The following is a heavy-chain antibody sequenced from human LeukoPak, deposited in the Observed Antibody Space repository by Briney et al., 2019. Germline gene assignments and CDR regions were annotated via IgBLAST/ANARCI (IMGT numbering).Heavy chain of an antibody. CDR3: ARWKQWLVPAGDY. CDR1: GYSISSGYY. V-gene: IGHV4-38-2*01. D-gene: IGHD6-19*01. CDR2: IYHSGST. J-gene: IGHJ4*02. Sequence: SETLSLTCAVSGYSISSGYYWGWIRPPPGKGLEWIGSIYHSGSTYYNPSLKSRVTISVDTSKNQFSLKLSSVTAADTAVYYCARWKQWLVPAGDYWGQGTLVTVST.